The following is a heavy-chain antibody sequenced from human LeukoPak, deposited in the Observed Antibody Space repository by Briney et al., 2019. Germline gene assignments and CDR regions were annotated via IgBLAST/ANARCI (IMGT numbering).Heavy chain of an antibody. Sequence: PSETLSLTCTVSGGSISSYYWSWIRQPAGKGLEWIGRIYTSGSTNYNPSLKSRVTMSVDTSKNQFSLKLSSVTAADTAVYYCARSPPGVVVPAAIEAPYYYYYYMDVWGKGTTVTVSS. D-gene: IGHD2-2*02. V-gene: IGHV4-4*07. CDR2: IYTSGST. CDR1: GGSISSYY. J-gene: IGHJ6*03. CDR3: ARSPPGVVVPAAIEAPYYYYYYMDV.